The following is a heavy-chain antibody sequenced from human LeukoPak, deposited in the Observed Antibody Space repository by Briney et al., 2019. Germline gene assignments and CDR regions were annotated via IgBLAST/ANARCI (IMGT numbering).Heavy chain of an antibody. CDR1: GFTFSSYS. CDR3: ARVKIWGSYRIDY. Sequence: GGSLRLSCAASGFTFSSYSMNWVRQAPGKGLEWVSYISSSSSTIYYADSVKGRFTISRDNAKNSLYLQMNSLRAEDTAVYYCARVKIWGSYRIDYWGQGTLVTVSS. J-gene: IGHJ4*02. D-gene: IGHD3-16*02. CDR2: ISSSSSTI. V-gene: IGHV3-48*04.